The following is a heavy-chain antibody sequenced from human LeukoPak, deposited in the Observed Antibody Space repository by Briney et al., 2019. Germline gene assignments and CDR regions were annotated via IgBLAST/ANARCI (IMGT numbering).Heavy chain of an antibody. D-gene: IGHD2-15*01. CDR1: GASISNSTYY. CDR2: IYYSGST. V-gene: IGHV4-39*07. CDR3: ARVGCSGGSCYRLRYYMDV. J-gene: IGHJ6*03. Sequence: PSETLSLTCNVSGASISNSTYYWGWIRQPPGKGLEWIGSIYYSGSTYCKPSLKSRLTISVDTSKNQFSLNLSSVTAADTAVYYCARVGCSGGSCYRLRYYMDVWGKGTTVTISS.